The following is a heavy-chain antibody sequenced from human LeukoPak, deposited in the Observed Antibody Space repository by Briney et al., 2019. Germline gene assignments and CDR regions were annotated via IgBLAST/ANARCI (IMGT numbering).Heavy chain of an antibody. D-gene: IGHD3-10*01. J-gene: IGHJ6*02. Sequence: PGGSLRLSCAASGFTFSSYAKHWVRQAPGKGLEWVAVISYDGSNKYYADSVKGRFTISRDNSKNTLYLQMNSLRAEDTAVYYCARDTPITMVRGVLDYGMDVWGQGTTVTVSS. CDR1: GFTFSSYA. V-gene: IGHV3-30-3*01. CDR2: ISYDGSNK. CDR3: ARDTPITMVRGVLDYGMDV.